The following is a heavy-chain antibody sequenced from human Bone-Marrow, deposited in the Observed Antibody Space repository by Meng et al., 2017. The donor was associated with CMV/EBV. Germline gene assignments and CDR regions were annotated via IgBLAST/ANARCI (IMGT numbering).Heavy chain of an antibody. D-gene: IGHD3-3*01. V-gene: IGHV3-21*01. CDR2: ISSSSSYI. J-gene: IGHJ4*02. Sequence: GESLKISCAASGFSFRTYWMHWVRQAPGKGLEWVSSISSSSSYIYYADSVKGRFTISRDNAKNSLYLQMNSLRAEDTAVYYCARPYDFWSGFPPFYWGQGTLVTVSS. CDR3: ARPYDFWSGFPPFY. CDR1: GFSFRTYW.